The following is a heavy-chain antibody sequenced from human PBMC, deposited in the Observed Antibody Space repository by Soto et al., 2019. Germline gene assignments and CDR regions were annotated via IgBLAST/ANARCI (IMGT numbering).Heavy chain of an antibody. CDR3: ATRFYDSSGYYLFYFDP. D-gene: IGHD3-22*01. CDR1: GGSFSFYY. V-gene: IGHV4-34*01. CDR2: INHSGST. J-gene: IGHJ4*02. Sequence: QVQLHQWGAGLLKPSETLSLTCAVSGGSFSFYYWSWIRQPPGKELEWIGEINHSGSTNYNSSLKSRVTISVATSKNQFSLKLSSVTAADTAVYYCATRFYDSSGYYLFYFDPWGQGTLVTVSS.